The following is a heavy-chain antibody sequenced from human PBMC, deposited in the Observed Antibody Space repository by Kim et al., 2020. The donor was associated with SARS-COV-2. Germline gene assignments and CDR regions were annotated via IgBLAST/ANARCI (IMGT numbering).Heavy chain of an antibody. CDR1: GGSVSSGSYY. CDR2: IYYSGTT. D-gene: IGHD6-19*01. CDR3: ARAALTTGWYFDY. J-gene: IGHJ4*02. V-gene: IGHV4-61*03. Sequence: SETLSLTCTVSGGSVSSGSYYWSWIRQPPGKGLACIGYIYYSGTTNYNPSLKSRVTIAVDTSKNHFSLKLSSVTAADTAVYYCARAALTTGWYFDYWGQGTLVTVSS.